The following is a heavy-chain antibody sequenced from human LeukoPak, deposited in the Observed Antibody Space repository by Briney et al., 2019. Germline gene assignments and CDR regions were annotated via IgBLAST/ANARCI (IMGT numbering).Heavy chain of an antibody. CDR3: ANTEILRYFDWSRPFYYGMDV. CDR2: ISGSDGST. CDR1: GFTFSSYA. D-gene: IGHD3-9*01. V-gene: IGHV3-23*01. Sequence: GGSLRLSCAASGFTFSSYAMSWVRQAPGKGLEWVSAISGSDGSTYYADSVKGRFTISRDNSKNTLYLQMNSLRAEDTAVYYCANTEILRYFDWSRPFYYGMDVWGQGTTVTVSS. J-gene: IGHJ6*02.